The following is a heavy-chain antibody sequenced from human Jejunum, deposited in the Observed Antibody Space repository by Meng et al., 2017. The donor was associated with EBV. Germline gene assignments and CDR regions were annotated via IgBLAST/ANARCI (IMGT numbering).Heavy chain of an antibody. CDR1: TDFISSYGW. J-gene: IGHJ4*02. D-gene: IGHD1-14*01. CDR2: INQVGST. Sequence: VHLQESDPGRVKPSGTLSLTCAVSTDFISSYGWWSWVRQPPGKGLEWLGEINQVGSTYYNPSLKSRVTISIDTSKRQFSLRLNSMTAADTAVYYCARASSERLLDYWGQGTLVTVSS. V-gene: IGHV4-4*02. CDR3: ARASSERLLDY.